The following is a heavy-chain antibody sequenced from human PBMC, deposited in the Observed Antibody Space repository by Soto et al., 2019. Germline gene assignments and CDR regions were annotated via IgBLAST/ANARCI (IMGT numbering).Heavy chain of an antibody. V-gene: IGHV3-33*06. D-gene: IGHD1-7*01. CDR3: AKRTGTTGGSFDY. Sequence: PGGCLGLACAACGFRFSSDGMHWVRPAPGKGLEWLAVIWYDGNNKYYADSVKGRFTISRDNSKNTPYLQMNSLRAEDTAVYYCAKRTGTTGGSFDYWGQGTLVTVSS. J-gene: IGHJ4*02. CDR2: IWYDGNNK. CDR1: GFRFSSDG.